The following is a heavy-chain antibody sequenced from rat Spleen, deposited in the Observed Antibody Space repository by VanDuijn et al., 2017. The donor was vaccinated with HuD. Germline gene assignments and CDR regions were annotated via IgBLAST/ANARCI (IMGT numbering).Heavy chain of an antibody. J-gene: IGHJ3*01. CDR1: GFSLTSYN. D-gene: IGHD1-9*01. CDR3: IREGHTMGITTYWFAY. V-gene: IGHV2-30*01. CDR2: IWTGGNT. Sequence: QVQLKESGPGLVQPSQTLSLTCTVSGFSLTSYNVHWVRQPTGKGLEWMGVIWTGGNTDYNSALKSRLSISRDTSKSQVFLKMDSLQTEDTAIYFCIREGHTMGITTYWFAYWGQGTLVTVSS.